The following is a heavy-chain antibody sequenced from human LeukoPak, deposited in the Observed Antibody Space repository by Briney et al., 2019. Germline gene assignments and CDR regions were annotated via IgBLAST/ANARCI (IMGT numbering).Heavy chain of an antibody. J-gene: IGHJ6*02. Sequence: GGSLRLSCAASGFTFSSYSMNWVRQAPGKGLEWVSSISSSSSYIYYADSVKGRSTISRDNSKNTLYLQMNSLRAEDTAVYYCARGDYGGFYGMDVWGQGTTVTVSS. CDR1: GFTFSSYS. D-gene: IGHD4-23*01. CDR2: ISSSSSYI. V-gene: IGHV3-21*01. CDR3: ARGDYGGFYGMDV.